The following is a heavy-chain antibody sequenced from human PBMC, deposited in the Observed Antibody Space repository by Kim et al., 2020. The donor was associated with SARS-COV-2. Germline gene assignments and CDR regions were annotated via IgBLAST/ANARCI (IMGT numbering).Heavy chain of an antibody. CDR3: ARGVQYRDLWYFDL. D-gene: IGHD4-4*01. CDR1: GFTFSDHY. Sequence: GGSLRLSCAASGFTFSDHYMDWVRQAPGKGLEWVGRTRNKANSYTTEYAASVKGRFTISRDDSKNSLYLQMNSLKTEDTAVYYCARGVQYRDLWYFDLWGRGTLVTVSS. V-gene: IGHV3-72*01. J-gene: IGHJ2*01. CDR2: TRNKANSYTT.